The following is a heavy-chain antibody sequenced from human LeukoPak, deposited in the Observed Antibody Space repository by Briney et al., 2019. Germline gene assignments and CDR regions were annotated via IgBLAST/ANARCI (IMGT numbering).Heavy chain of an antibody. CDR2: INPNSGGT. J-gene: IGHJ4*02. V-gene: IGHV1-2*02. Sequence: ASVKVSCKASGYTFTGYYMHWVRQAPGQGLEWMGWINPNSGGTNYAQKFQGRVTMTRDTSISTAYMELSRLRSDDTVVYYCARPRRSSGYLFDYWGQGTLVTVSS. CDR3: ARPRRSSGYLFDY. D-gene: IGHD3-22*01. CDR1: GYTFTGYY.